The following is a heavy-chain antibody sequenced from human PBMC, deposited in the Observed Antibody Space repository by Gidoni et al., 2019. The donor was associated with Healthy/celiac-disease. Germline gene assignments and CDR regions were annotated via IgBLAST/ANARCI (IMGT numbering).Heavy chain of an antibody. D-gene: IGHD6-19*01. V-gene: IGHV4-39*01. CDR1: GGSIRSSSYY. CDR2: LYYSGST. Sequence: QLQLQESGPGLGKRSETLSLTCPGSGGSIRSSSYYWGWIRQPQGQGREWIRSLYYSGSTYYNPSLKRRVTISVETSKNQFSLKLSSVTAADTAVYCWAIPGPGYSSGWGPFDYWGQGTLVTVSS. CDR3: AIPGPGYSSGWGPFDY. J-gene: IGHJ4*02.